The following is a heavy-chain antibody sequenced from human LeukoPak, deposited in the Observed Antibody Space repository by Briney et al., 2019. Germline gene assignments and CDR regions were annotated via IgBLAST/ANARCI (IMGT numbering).Heavy chain of an antibody. CDR3: ARWDHGTAYFDS. V-gene: IGHV6-1*01. D-gene: IGHD1-26*01. CDR1: GDSVSSNSVA. CDR2: TSYGSKWYN. J-gene: IGHJ4*02. Sequence: SQTLSLTCAISGDSVSSNSVAWNWIRQSPSRGLEWLGRTSYGSKWYNNYAVSVKSRITINPDTSRNQFSLQLKSVTPEDTAVHYCARWDHGTAYFDSWGQGTLVTVSS.